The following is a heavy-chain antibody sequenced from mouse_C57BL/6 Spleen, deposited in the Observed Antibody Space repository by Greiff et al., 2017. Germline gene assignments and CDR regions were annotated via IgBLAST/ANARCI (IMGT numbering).Heavy chain of an antibody. CDR3: ARIGSNWADYYAMDY. CDR2: IYPGSGST. V-gene: IGHV1-55*01. Sequence: QVQLQQPGAELVKPGASVKMSCKASGYTFTSYWITWVKQRPGQGLEWIGDIYPGSGSTNYNEKFKSKATLTVDTSSSTAYMQLSSLTSEDSAVYYCARIGSNWADYYAMDYWGQGTSVTVSS. CDR1: GYTFTSYW. J-gene: IGHJ4*01. D-gene: IGHD4-1*01.